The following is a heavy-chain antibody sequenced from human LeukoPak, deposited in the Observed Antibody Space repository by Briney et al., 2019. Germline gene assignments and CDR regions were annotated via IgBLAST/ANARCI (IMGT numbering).Heavy chain of an antibody. D-gene: IGHD1-14*01. CDR3: ARDRDHLDAFDI. CDR1: GFTFSSYG. CDR2: ISGSGGST. V-gene: IGHV3-23*01. Sequence: HPGGTLRLSCAASGFTFSSYGMSWVRQAPGKGLEWVSAISGSGGSTYYADSVKGRFTISRDNSKNTLYLQMNSLRAEDTAVYYCARDRDHLDAFDIWGQGTMVTVSS. J-gene: IGHJ3*02.